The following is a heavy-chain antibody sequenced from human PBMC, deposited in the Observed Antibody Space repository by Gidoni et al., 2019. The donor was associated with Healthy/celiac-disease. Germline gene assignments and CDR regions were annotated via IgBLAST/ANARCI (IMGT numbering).Heavy chain of an antibody. V-gene: IGHV4-34*01. D-gene: IGHD6-19*01. CDR1: GGSFSGYY. J-gene: IGHJ5*02. Sequence: QVQLQQWGAGLLKPSETLSLTCAVYGGSFSGYYWSWIRQPPGKGLEWIGEINHSGSTNYHPSPKSRVTISVDTSKNQFSLKLSSVTAADTAVYYCARGAVAGLNWFDPWGQGTLVTVSS. CDR2: INHSGST. CDR3: ARGAVAGLNWFDP.